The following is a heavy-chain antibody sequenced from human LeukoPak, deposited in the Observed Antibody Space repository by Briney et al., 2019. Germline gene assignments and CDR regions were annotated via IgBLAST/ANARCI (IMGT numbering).Heavy chain of an antibody. CDR3: AKDIYGGNSGHFDY. CDR1: GFTFSSYA. CDR2: ISGDGGST. V-gene: IGHV3-43*02. Sequence: GGSLRLSCAASGFTFSSYAMSWVRQAPGEGLEWVSLISGDGGSTYYADSVKGRFTISRDNSKNSLYLQMNSLRTDDTALYYCAKDIYGGNSGHFDYWGQGTLVTVSS. D-gene: IGHD4-23*01. J-gene: IGHJ4*02.